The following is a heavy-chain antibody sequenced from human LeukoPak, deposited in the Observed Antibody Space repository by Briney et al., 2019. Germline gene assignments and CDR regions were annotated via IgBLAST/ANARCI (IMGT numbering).Heavy chain of an antibody. CDR1: GGSISSYY. J-gene: IGHJ4*02. CDR2: VYYSGST. CDR3: ARSEFLRFGGVNSGFDY. V-gene: IGHV4-59*01. D-gene: IGHD3-10*01. Sequence: SETLSLTCTVSGGSISSYYWSWIRQPPGKGLEWIGYVYYSGSTNYNPSLKSRVTISVDTSKNQFSLKLSSVTAADTAVYYCARSEFLRFGGVNSGFDYWGQGTLVTVSS.